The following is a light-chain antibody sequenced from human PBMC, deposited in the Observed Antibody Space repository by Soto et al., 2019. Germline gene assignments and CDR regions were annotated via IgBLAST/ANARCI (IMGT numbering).Light chain of an antibody. CDR2: GAS. CDR1: QSVSSN. V-gene: IGKV3-15*01. CDR3: QQYGSSPT. J-gene: IGKJ1*01. Sequence: EVVMTQSPATLSVSPGERATLSCRASQSVSSNLSWYQQKPGQAPRLLIYGASTRAIGIPARFSGSGSGTDFTLTINRLEPEDFAVYDCQQYGSSPTFGLGTKVDIK.